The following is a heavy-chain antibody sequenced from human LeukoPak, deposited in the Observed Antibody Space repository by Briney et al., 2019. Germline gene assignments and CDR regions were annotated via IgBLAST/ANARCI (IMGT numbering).Heavy chain of an antibody. Sequence: ASVKVSYKASGGTFSSYAISWVRQAPGQGLEWMGGIIPIFGTANYAQKFQGRVTITADESTSTAYMELSSLRSEDTAVYYCARVAYCSSTSCYYWFDPWGQGTLVPVSS. D-gene: IGHD2-2*01. CDR1: GGTFSSYA. CDR2: IIPIFGTA. J-gene: IGHJ5*02. CDR3: ARVAYCSSTSCYYWFDP. V-gene: IGHV1-69*13.